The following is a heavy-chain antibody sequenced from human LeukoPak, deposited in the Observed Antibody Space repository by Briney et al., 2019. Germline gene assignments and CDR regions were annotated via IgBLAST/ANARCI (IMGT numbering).Heavy chain of an antibody. CDR3: AKDLSSAITSALVLDV. D-gene: IGHD3-22*01. J-gene: IGHJ6*02. Sequence: GGSPRLSCAASGFIFGDYNLHWVRQNPGKGLEWVSLISWDGSTTDYEDSVRGRFTISRDNVKNVLYLQMNSLRPEDTALYYCAKDLSSAITSALVLDVWGQGTTV. CDR1: GFIFGDYN. CDR2: ISWDGSTT. V-gene: IGHV3-43*01.